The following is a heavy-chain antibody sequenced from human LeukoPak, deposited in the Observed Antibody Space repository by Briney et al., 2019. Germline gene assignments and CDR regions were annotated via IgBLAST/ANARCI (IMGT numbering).Heavy chain of an antibody. J-gene: IGHJ3*02. CDR2: IRSKTYGGTA. CDR1: GFTFGDYA. D-gene: IGHD6-13*01. V-gene: IGHV3-49*03. CDR3: TRDPYNSTWRKSGDAFDI. Sequence: QPGGSLRLSCTASGFTFGDYAMSWFRQAPGKGLEWVGFIRSKTYGGTAEYAASVKGRFTISRDDSKSIAYLQMNSLKTEDTAVYYCTRDPYNSTWRKSGDAFDIWGQGTMVTVSS.